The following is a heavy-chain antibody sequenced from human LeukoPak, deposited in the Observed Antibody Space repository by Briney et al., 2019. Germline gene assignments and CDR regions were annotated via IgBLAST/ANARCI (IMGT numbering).Heavy chain of an antibody. Sequence: SETLSLTCAVYGGSFSGYYWSWIRQPPGKGLEWIGEINHSGSTNYNPSLKSRVTISVDTSENQFSLKLSSVTAADTAVYYCARVAAAGMIWGQGTLVTVSS. CDR3: ARVAAAGMI. D-gene: IGHD6-13*01. CDR1: GGSFSGYY. CDR2: INHSGST. V-gene: IGHV4-34*01. J-gene: IGHJ4*02.